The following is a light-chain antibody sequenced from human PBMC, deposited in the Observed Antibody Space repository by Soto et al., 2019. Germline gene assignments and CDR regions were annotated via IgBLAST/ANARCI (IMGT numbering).Light chain of an antibody. CDR1: QIVGSY. J-gene: IGKJ4*01. V-gene: IGKV3-11*01. CDR3: QHRRNLGT. CDR2: DTS. Sequence: IVLTQSPATLSLSPGERGTLSCRASQIVGSYLAWYQQKPGQAPRLLIYDTSNRATGIPARFSGSGSGTAFTITISRLEHEDAAFYYWQHRRNLGTFGGGTKVEIK.